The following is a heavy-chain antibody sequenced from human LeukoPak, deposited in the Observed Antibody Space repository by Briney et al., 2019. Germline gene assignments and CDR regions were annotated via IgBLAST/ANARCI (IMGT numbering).Heavy chain of an antibody. D-gene: IGHD2-2*01. J-gene: IGHJ4*02. Sequence: PGRSLRLSCAASGFTFSSYAMHCVRQAPGKGLEWVAVISYDGSNKYYADSVKGRFTISRDTSKNTLYLHMNSLRADVTAMYYCLRDRCSSCHYFDCWGQGTLVTVSS. V-gene: IGHV3-30-3*01. CDR1: GFTFSSYA. CDR2: ISYDGSNK. CDR3: LRDRCSSCHYFDC.